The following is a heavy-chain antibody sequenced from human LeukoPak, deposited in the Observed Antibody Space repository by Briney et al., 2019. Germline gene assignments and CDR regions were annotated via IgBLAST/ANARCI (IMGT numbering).Heavy chain of an antibody. CDR3: TRGYSGGRAYAFDI. CDR1: GLTFSDQY. D-gene: IGHD6-19*01. Sequence: GGSLRLSCAASGLTFSDQYMDWVRQAPGKGLEWVGRIANKINSYSTEYAASVKGRFTISRDDSNKSLYLQMSSLTPDDTAVYYCTRGYSGGRAYAFDIWGQGTMVTVSS. V-gene: IGHV3-72*01. J-gene: IGHJ3*02. CDR2: IANKINSYST.